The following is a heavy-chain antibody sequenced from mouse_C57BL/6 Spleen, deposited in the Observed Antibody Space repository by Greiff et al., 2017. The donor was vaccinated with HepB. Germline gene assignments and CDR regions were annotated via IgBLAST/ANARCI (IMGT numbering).Heavy chain of an antibody. Sequence: LQESGAELVKPGASVKISCKASGYAFSSYWMNWVKQRPGKGLEWIGQIYPGDGDTNYNGKFKGKATLTADKSSSTAYMQLSSLTSEDSAVYFCAGSGGSSYDYAMDYWGQGTSVTVSS. D-gene: IGHD1-1*01. V-gene: IGHV1-80*01. J-gene: IGHJ4*01. CDR2: IYPGDGDT. CDR1: GYAFSSYW. CDR3: AGSGGSSYDYAMDY.